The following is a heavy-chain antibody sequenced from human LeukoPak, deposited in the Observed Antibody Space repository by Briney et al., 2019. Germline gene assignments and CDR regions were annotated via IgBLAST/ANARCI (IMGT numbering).Heavy chain of an antibody. CDR2: IYYSGST. CDR3: ARDGVPNPLDTAMVGGGAWDY. J-gene: IGHJ4*02. Sequence: SETLSLTCTVSGGSISSSSYYWGWIRQPPGKGLEWIGSIYYSGSTYYNPSLKSRVTISVDTSKNQFSLKLSSVTAADTAVYYCARDGVPNPLDTAMVGGGAWDYWGQGTLVTVSS. V-gene: IGHV4-39*07. CDR1: GGSISSSSYY. D-gene: IGHD5-18*01.